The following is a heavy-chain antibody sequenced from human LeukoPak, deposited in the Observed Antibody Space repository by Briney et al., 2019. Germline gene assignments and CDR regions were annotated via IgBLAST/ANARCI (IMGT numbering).Heavy chain of an antibody. D-gene: IGHD6-19*01. CDR3: ARVGSGWPGDY. CDR2: IIPILGIA. J-gene: IGHJ4*02. CDR1: GGTFSSYA. Sequence: GSSVKVSCKASGGTFSSYAICWVRQAPGQGLEWMGRIIPILGIANYAQKFQGRVTITADKSTSTAYMELSSLRSEDTAVYYCARVGSGWPGDYWGQGTLVTVSS. V-gene: IGHV1-69*04.